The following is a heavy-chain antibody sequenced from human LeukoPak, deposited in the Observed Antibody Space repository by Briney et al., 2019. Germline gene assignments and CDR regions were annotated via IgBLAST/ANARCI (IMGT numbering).Heavy chain of an antibody. CDR1: SGSISSYY. J-gene: IGHJ4*02. Sequence: PSETLSLTCTISSGSISSYYWSWIRQPPGKGLEWIGYIYYSGSTNYNPSLKSRVTISVDTSKNQFSLKLSSVTAADTAVYYCAREYSSGWYGFDYWGQGTLVTVSS. CDR2: IYYSGST. D-gene: IGHD6-19*01. CDR3: AREYSSGWYGFDY. V-gene: IGHV4-59*01.